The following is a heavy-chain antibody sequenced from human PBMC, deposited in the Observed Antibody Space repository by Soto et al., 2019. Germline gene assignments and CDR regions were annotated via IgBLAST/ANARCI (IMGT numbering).Heavy chain of an antibody. J-gene: IGHJ4*02. Sequence: ASVKVSCKASGYTFTTYAIHWVRQAPGQRLEWMGWINAGNGNTKYSQKFQGRVTITRDTSASTAYMELSSLRSEDTAVYFCARGCSGGICYVFDYWGQGTLVTVSS. V-gene: IGHV1-3*01. CDR3: ARGCSGGICYVFDY. CDR2: INAGNGNT. D-gene: IGHD2-15*01. CDR1: GYTFTTYA.